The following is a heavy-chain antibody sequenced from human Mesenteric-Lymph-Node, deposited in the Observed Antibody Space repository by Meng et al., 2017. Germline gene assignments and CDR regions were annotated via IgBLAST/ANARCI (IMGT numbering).Heavy chain of an antibody. D-gene: IGHD3-16*01. CDR2: ISYDGNNT. CDR3: AKDLTWNSFDV. V-gene: IGHV3-30*07. CDR1: GFTFTNYA. Sequence: QVDLVQSGGGVVQPGGSLRLSCVASGFTFTNYALHWVRQAPGKGLEWVAAISYDGNNTNYADSVKGRFTISRDNVKNMVYLEMNSLRAEDTAVYYCAKDLTWNSFDVWGQGTVVTVSS. J-gene: IGHJ3*01.